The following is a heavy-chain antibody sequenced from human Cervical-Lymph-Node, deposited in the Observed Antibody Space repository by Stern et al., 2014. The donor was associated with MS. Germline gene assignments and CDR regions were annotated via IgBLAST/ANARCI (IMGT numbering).Heavy chain of an antibody. V-gene: IGHV1-46*01. CDR2: INPNVGAT. CDR1: GYTFTTYF. Sequence: QVQLVQSGAEVKKPGASVKVSCKASGYTFTTYFMYWVRQAPGQGLEWMGIINPNVGATYYAPTFQGRVTMTRDTSTSTVYMELSSLRSEDTATYYCARDTVPGAFYGMDVWGQGTTVTVSS. CDR3: ARDTVPGAFYGMDV. D-gene: IGHD2-2*01. J-gene: IGHJ6*02.